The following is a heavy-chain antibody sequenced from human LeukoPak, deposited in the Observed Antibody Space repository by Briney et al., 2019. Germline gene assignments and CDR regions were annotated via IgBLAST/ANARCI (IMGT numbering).Heavy chain of an antibody. CDR2: ISSSGVTI. V-gene: IGHV3-48*03. CDR1: GFTFSNYE. J-gene: IGHJ4*02. Sequence: GGSLRLSCAASGFTFSNYEMNWVRQAPGKGLEWVSYISSSGVTIYYADSVRGRFTISRDNAKNSLYLQMNSLRAEDTAVYYCARVGVFNYFDYWGQGTLLTVSS. CDR3: ARVGVFNYFDY. D-gene: IGHD3-10*01.